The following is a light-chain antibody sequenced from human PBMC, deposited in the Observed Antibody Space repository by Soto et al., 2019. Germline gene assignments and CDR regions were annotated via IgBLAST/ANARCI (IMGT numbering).Light chain of an antibody. Sequence: DIPMTQSPSSLSASVGDRVTITCRASQSITTYLNWYQQKPGKAPKLLIDAASSLQSGVSSRFSGSASGTDFTLTISSLQPEDFATYYCQQTYSTPQTFGQGTKVDIK. V-gene: IGKV1-39*01. CDR2: AAS. J-gene: IGKJ1*01. CDR3: QQTYSTPQT. CDR1: QSITTY.